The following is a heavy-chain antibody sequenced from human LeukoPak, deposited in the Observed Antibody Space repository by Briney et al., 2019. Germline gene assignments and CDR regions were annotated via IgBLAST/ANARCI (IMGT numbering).Heavy chain of an antibody. Sequence: SETLSLTCTVSGGSISSSSYYWGWIRQPPGKGLEWIGSIYYSGSTYYNPSLKSRVTISVATSKNQFSLKLSSVTAADTAVYYCARSPSRWGAGFDYWGQGTLVTVSS. D-gene: IGHD3-16*01. J-gene: IGHJ4*02. CDR3: ARSPSRWGAGFDY. CDR1: GGSISSSSYY. V-gene: IGHV4-39*01. CDR2: IYYSGST.